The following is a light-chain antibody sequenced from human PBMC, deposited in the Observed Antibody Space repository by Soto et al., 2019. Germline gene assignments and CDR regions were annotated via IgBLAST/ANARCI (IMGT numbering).Light chain of an antibody. Sequence: EIVMTQSPVTLSVSPGERATLSCRASQSVRSNLAWYQQKPGQAPSLLIYGAFTRATGIPTRFSGTGSGTEFILTISILQSEDFALYYCQQYNDWPLTFGQGTKVDIK. V-gene: IGKV3-15*01. CDR1: QSVRSN. J-gene: IGKJ1*01. CDR3: QQYNDWPLT. CDR2: GAF.